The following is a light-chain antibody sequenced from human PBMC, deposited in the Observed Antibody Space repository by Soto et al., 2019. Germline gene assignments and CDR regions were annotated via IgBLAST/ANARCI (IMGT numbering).Light chain of an antibody. CDR2: SAS. CDR3: QQLNSFPVT. J-gene: IGKJ5*01. V-gene: IGKV1-9*01. Sequence: DIQLTQSPSFLSASVGDRVTITCRASQGVSSFLAWYQQKAGKAPKLLIYSASTLQSGVPSRFSGSGSGKEFTLTISSLEPEDFATYYCQQLNSFPVTFGQGTRLEIK. CDR1: QGVSSF.